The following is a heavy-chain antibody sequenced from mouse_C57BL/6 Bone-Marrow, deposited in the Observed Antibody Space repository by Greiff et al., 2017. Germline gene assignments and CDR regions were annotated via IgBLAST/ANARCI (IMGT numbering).Heavy chain of an antibody. Sequence: VQLQQSGAELVKPGASVKLSCTASGFNIKDYYMHWVKQRTEQGLEWIGRIDPEDGETKYAPKFKGKATITADTSSNTSYLQLSSLRSEDTAVYYWDQFSYYCGSPDWFAYWGQGTLVTGSA. CDR1: GFNIKDYY. V-gene: IGHV14-2*01. D-gene: IGHD1-1*01. J-gene: IGHJ3*01. CDR2: IDPEDGET. CDR3: DQFSYYCGSPDWFAY.